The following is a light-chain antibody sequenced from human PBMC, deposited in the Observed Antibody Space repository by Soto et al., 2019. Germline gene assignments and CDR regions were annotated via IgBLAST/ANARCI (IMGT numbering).Light chain of an antibody. J-gene: IGLJ1*01. Sequence: QSVLTQPASVSGSPGQSITISCTGTSSDVGGRNFVSWYQQHPGKAPKVMIYAVSLRPSGVSNRFSGSKSGNTASLTISGLQAEDEADYYCSSYTSSSTLLYVFGTGTKLTVL. CDR1: SSDVGGRNF. V-gene: IGLV2-14*01. CDR2: AVS. CDR3: SSYTSSSTLLYV.